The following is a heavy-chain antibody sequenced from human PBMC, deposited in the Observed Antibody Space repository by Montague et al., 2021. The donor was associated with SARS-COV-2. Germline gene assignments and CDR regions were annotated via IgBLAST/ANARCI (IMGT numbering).Heavy chain of an antibody. CDR1: GSISGDY. Sequence: SETLSLTCTVSGSISGDYWTCIRQSAGEGLEWIGRISSSGGIAYNTSLKSRVTMSLDTSKIQLFLKLSSVTAADTAVYYCARQSIGYNRRFDYWGQGALVTVSP. D-gene: IGHD5-24*01. V-gene: IGHV4-4*07. CDR3: ARQSIGYNRRFDY. CDR2: ISSSGGI. J-gene: IGHJ4*02.